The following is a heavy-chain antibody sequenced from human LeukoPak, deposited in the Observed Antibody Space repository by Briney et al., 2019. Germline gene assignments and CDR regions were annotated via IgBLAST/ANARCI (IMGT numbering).Heavy chain of an antibody. V-gene: IGHV4-31*03. J-gene: IGHJ3*02. CDR3: ARGDDSSGPDAFDI. CDR1: GGSISNGGYY. Sequence: SETLSLTCTVSGGSISNGGYYWSWIRQHPGKGLEWIGYIYYSGSTCYNPSLKSRVTISVDTSKNQSSLKLSSVTAADTAVYYCARGDDSSGPDAFDIWGQGTMVTVSS. D-gene: IGHD3-22*01. CDR2: IYYSGST.